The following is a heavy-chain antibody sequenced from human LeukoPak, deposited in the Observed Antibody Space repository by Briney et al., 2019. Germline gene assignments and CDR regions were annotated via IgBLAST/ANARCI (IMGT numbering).Heavy chain of an antibody. V-gene: IGHV1-8*01. Sequence: ASVKVSCKDSGYTFTIYDINWVRQATGQGLGWMGWMNPNSGNTGYAQKFQGRVTMTRNSSITTAYMELSSLRSEDTAVYHCARRHGRCSDGSCYYPDYWGQGTLVTVSS. J-gene: IGHJ4*02. CDR2: MNPNSGNT. CDR1: GYTFTIYD. D-gene: IGHD2-15*01. CDR3: ARRHGRCSDGSCYYPDY.